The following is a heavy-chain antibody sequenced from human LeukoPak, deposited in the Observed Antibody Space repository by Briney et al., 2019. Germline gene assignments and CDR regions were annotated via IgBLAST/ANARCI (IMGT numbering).Heavy chain of an antibody. J-gene: IGHJ3*02. CDR3: ARGHGSGSYYYDAFDI. Sequence: ASAKVSCKASGYTFTSYYMHWVRQAPGQGLEWMGIINPSGGSTSYAQKFQGRVTMTRDTSTSTVYMELSSLRSEDTAVYYCARGHGSGSYYYDAFDIWGQGTMVTVSS. D-gene: IGHD3-10*01. CDR2: INPSGGST. CDR1: GYTFTSYY. V-gene: IGHV1-46*01.